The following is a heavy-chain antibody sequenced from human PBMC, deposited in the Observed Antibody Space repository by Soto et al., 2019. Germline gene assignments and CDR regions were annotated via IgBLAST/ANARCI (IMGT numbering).Heavy chain of an antibody. CDR3: AGVAVTTYFDY. J-gene: IGHJ4*02. Sequence: PPETLSLTCAVYGGSFSGYYWSWIRQPPGKGLEWIGEINHSGSTNYNPSLKSRVTISVDTSKNQFSLKLSSVTAADTAVYYCAGVAVTTYFDYWGQGTLVTVSS. D-gene: IGHD4-17*01. V-gene: IGHV4-34*01. CDR2: INHSGST. CDR1: GGSFSGYY.